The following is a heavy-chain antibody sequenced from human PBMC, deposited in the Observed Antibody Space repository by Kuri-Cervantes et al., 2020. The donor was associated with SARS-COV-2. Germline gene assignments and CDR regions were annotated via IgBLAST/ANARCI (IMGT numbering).Heavy chain of an antibody. Sequence: GESLKISCAASGFTFSSYGMHWVRQAPGKGLEWVGVISYDGTNKYYADSVKGRFTISRDNSKNTLYLQMNSLRAEDTAAYYCAKVEGEERSGWYPDYYYGMDVWGKGTTVTVSS. CDR1: GFTFSSYG. V-gene: IGHV3-30*18. CDR2: ISYDGTNK. CDR3: AKVEGEERSGWYPDYYYGMDV. D-gene: IGHD6-19*01. J-gene: IGHJ6*04.